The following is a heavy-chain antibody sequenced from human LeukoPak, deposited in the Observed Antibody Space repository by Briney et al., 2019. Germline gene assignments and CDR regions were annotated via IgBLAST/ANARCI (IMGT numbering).Heavy chain of an antibody. D-gene: IGHD4-17*01. Sequence: GGSLRLSCAASGFTFSSYAMSWVRQAPGKGLEWVSAISGSGGSTYYADSVKGRFTISRDNSKNTLYLQMNSLRAEDTAVYYCARDLLLYGDSSNWFDPWGQGTLVTVSS. CDR3: ARDLLLYGDSSNWFDP. CDR1: GFTFSSYA. CDR2: ISGSGGST. J-gene: IGHJ5*02. V-gene: IGHV3-23*01.